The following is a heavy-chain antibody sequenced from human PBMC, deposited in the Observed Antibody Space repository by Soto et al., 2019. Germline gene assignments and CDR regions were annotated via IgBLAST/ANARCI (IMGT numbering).Heavy chain of an antibody. CDR2: INPSGGST. J-gene: IGHJ6*02. CDR1: GYTFTSYY. Sequence: ASVNVSCKASGYTFTSYYMHWVRQAPGQGLEWMGIINPSGGSTSYAQKFQGRVTMTRDTSTSTVYRELSSLRSEDTDVYYCARSGLVVVPAAIRNYYYYYGMDVWGQGTTVTVSS. CDR3: ARSGLVVVPAAIRNYYYYYGMDV. V-gene: IGHV1-46*01. D-gene: IGHD2-2*01.